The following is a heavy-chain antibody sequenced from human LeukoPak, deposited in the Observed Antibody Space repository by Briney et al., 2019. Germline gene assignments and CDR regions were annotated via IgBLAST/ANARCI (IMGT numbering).Heavy chain of an antibody. J-gene: IGHJ4*02. CDR2: INPNSGGT. V-gene: IGHV1-2*02. D-gene: IGHD4-17*01. CDR1: GYTFTGYY. Sequence: ASVKVSCKASGYTFTGYYMHWVRQAPGQGLEWMGWINPNSGGTNYAQKFQGRVTMTRDTSISTAYMELSSLRSDDTAVYYCARDYGDYSSPCFDYRGQGTLVTVSS. CDR3: ARDYGDYSSPCFDY.